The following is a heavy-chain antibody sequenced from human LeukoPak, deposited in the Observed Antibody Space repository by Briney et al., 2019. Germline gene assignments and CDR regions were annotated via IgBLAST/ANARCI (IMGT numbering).Heavy chain of an antibody. CDR3: AKDSRSQWLVPNYFDY. D-gene: IGHD6-19*01. V-gene: IGHV3-30*02. Sequence: GGSLRLSCAASGCTFSSYGMHWVRQAPGKGLKWVAFIRYDGSNKYYADSVKGRFTISRDNSKNTLYLQMNSLRAEDTAVYYCAKDSRSQWLVPNYFDYWGQGTLVTVSS. CDR1: GCTFSSYG. J-gene: IGHJ4*02. CDR2: IRYDGSNK.